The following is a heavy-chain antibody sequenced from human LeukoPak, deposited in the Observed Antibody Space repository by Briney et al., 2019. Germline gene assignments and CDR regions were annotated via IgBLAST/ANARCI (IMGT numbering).Heavy chain of an antibody. CDR3: ARDHVVAGYGMDV. V-gene: IGHV3-33*01. D-gene: IGHD2-15*01. CDR1: GFTFSSYG. Sequence: PGGSLRLSCAASGFTFSSYGMHWVRQAPGKGLEWVAVMWYDGSNKYYADSVKGRFTISRDNSKNTLYLQMNSLRAEDTAVYYCARDHVVAGYGMDVWGQGTTVTVSS. J-gene: IGHJ6*02. CDR2: MWYDGSNK.